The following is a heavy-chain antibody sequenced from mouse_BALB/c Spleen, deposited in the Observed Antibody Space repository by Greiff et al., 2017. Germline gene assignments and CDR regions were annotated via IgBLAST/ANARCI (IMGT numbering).Heavy chain of an antibody. J-gene: IGHJ3*01. CDR1: GYTFTDYE. V-gene: IGHV1-15*01. D-gene: IGHD1-1*02. CDR2: IDPETGGT. CDR3: TNILWAFFAY. Sequence: LVESGAELVRPGASVTLSCKASGYTFTDYEMHWVKQTPVHGLEWIGAIDPETGGTAYNQKFKGKATLTADKSSSTAYMELRSLTSEDSAVYYCTNILWAFFAYWGQGTLVTVSA.